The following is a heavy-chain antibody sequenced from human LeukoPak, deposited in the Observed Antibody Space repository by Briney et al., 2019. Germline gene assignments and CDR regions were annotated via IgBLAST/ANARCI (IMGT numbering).Heavy chain of an antibody. CDR3: ARGRYDTPGYYYEDFDY. Sequence: GASVKVSCKASGYTFTSYGISWVRQAPGQGLEWMGWMNPNSAGTNYAQKFQGQVSMTRDTSIGTAYMEMSRLTSDDTAVYFCARGRYDTPGYYYEDFDYWGQGTLVTVSS. CDR1: GYTFTSYG. V-gene: IGHV1-2*02. CDR2: MNPNSAGT. D-gene: IGHD3-22*01. J-gene: IGHJ4*02.